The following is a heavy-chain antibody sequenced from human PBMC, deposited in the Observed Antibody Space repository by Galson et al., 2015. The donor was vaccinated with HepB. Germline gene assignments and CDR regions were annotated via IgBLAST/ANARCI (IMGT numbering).Heavy chain of an antibody. D-gene: IGHD4-11*01. CDR3: AWDSYSCRGCAFDI. CDR1: GFTFSGFW. J-gene: IGHJ3*02. Sequence: SLRLSCAASGFTFSGFWMNWVRQAPGKGLEWVANIKYDGSEKNYVDSVKGRFAISRDNAKNSVSLQMNSLRAEDTAVYYCAWDSYSCRGCAFDIWGQGTMVT. V-gene: IGHV3-7*03. CDR2: IKYDGSEK.